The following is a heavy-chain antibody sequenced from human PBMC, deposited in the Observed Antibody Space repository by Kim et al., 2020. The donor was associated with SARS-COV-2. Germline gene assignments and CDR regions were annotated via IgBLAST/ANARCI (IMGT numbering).Heavy chain of an antibody. CDR1: GGSISSSSYY. J-gene: IGHJ6*03. V-gene: IGHV4-39*01. Sequence: SETLSLTCTVSGGSISSSSYYWGWIRQPPGKGLEWIGSIYYSGSTYYNPSLKSRVTISVDTSKNQFSLKLSSVTAADTAVYYCARSLLWFRELLYYMDVWGKGTTVTVSS. D-gene: IGHD3-10*01. CDR2: IYYSGST. CDR3: ARSLLWFRELLYYMDV.